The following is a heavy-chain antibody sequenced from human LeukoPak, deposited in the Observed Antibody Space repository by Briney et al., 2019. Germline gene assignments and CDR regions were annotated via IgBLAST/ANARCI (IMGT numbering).Heavy chain of an antibody. J-gene: IGHJ6*03. D-gene: IGHD2-2*01. CDR1: GGSINSGGYF. Sequence: SQTLSLTCTVSGGSINSGGYFWSWLRQDPGKGLEWIGYIHDSGSTFYNPSLKSRVTTSIDTSKNQFSLKLRSVTAADTPVYYCARAPGSSTTSFYMDVWGKGTTVTVSS. CDR2: IHDSGST. V-gene: IGHV4-31*03. CDR3: ARAPGSSTTSFYMDV.